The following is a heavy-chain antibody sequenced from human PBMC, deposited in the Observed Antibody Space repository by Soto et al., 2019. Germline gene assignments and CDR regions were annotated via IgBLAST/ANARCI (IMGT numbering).Heavy chain of an antibody. J-gene: IGHJ2*01. V-gene: IGHV3-30*18. Sequence: QVQLVESGGGVVQPGRSLRLSCAASGFTFSSYGMHWVRQAPGKGLEWVAVISYDGSNKYYADSVKGRFTISRDNSKNTPYLQMNSLRAEDTAVYYCAKDLLRYSRGWYDWYFDLWGRGTLVTVSS. D-gene: IGHD6-19*01. CDR3: AKDLLRYSRGWYDWYFDL. CDR1: GFTFSSYG. CDR2: ISYDGSNK.